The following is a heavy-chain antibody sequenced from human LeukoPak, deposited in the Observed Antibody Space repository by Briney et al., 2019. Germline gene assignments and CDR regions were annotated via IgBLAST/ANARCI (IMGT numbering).Heavy chain of an antibody. CDR2: IYTSGST. Sequence: SETLSLTCTVSGGSISSGSYYWSWIRQPAGKGLEWIGRIYTSGSTNYNPSLKSRVTISVDTSKNQFSLKLSSVTAADTAVYYCARDPFGRGYSDYDNDYWGQGTLVTVSS. CDR1: GGSISSGSYY. V-gene: IGHV4-61*02. D-gene: IGHD5-12*01. CDR3: ARDPFGRGYSDYDNDY. J-gene: IGHJ4*02.